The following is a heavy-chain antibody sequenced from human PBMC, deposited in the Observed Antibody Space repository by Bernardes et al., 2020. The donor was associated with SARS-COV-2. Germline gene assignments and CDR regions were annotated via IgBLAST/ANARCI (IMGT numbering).Heavy chain of an antibody. CDR3: ARDEAVAGTFDWFDP. CDR1: GFTFSSYA. D-gene: IGHD6-19*01. Sequence: GGSLRLSCAASGFTFSSYAMSWVRQAPGKGLEWVSAISGSGGGTYYADSVKGRFTISRDNSKNTLYLQMNTLRAEDTAVYYCARDEAVAGTFDWFDPWGQGTLVTVSS. J-gene: IGHJ5*02. CDR2: ISGSGGGT. V-gene: IGHV3-23*01.